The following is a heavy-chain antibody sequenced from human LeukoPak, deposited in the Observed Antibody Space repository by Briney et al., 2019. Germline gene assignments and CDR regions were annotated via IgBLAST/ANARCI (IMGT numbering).Heavy chain of an antibody. J-gene: IGHJ4*02. CDR1: GFTFSSYE. V-gene: IGHV3-48*03. CDR3: ARALWRTVVTAFGY. D-gene: IGHD4-23*01. Sequence: GGSLRLSCAASGFTFSSYEMNWVRQAPGKGLEWVSYISSSGSTIYYADSVKGRFTISRDNAKNSLYLQMNSLRAEDTAVYYCARALWRTVVTAFGYWGQGTLVTVSS. CDR2: ISSSGSTI.